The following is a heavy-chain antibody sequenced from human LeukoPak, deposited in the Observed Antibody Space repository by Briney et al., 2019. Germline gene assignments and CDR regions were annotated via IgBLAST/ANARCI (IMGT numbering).Heavy chain of an antibody. D-gene: IGHD2-2*01. CDR1: GGSISSYY. CDR3: ATQGPAGAFDS. Sequence: SETLSLTCTVSGGSISSYYLSWIRQPAGKGLEWSGRIYTSGRTNYNPPPTSPVTMSVVTSKNPFSLKLSSVTAAHTAVYYCATQGPAGAFDSWGQGTLVTVSS. CDR2: IYTSGRT. J-gene: IGHJ4*02. V-gene: IGHV4-4*07.